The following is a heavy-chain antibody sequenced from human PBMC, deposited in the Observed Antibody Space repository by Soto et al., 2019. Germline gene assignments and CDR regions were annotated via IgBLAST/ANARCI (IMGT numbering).Heavy chain of an antibody. Sequence: PSETLSLTCTVSGGSISSTSYYWGWIRQPPGKGLEWIGSIYYSGSAYYNPSLRSRVTISVDTSKNQFSLKLSSVTAADTAVYYCAQKALGVFSYWRFDYWGQGTLVTVSS. J-gene: IGHJ4*02. V-gene: IGHV4-39*01. CDR1: GGSISSTSYY. CDR3: AQKALGVFSYWRFDY. CDR2: IYYSGSA. D-gene: IGHD1-26*01.